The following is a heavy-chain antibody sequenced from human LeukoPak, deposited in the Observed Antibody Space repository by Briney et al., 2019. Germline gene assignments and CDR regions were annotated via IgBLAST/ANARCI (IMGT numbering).Heavy chain of an antibody. CDR3: ARIGYSSSSFDY. Sequence: GGSLRLSCAASEFTFSRYWMSWVRQAPGKGLEWVANIKQDGSTKYYLDSVKGRLTVSRNNAKNSVFLQINSLRAEDTAIYYCARIGYSSSSFDYWGQGTLVTVSS. V-gene: IGHV3-7*03. D-gene: IGHD6-6*01. CDR1: EFTFSRYW. CDR2: IKQDGSTK. J-gene: IGHJ4*02.